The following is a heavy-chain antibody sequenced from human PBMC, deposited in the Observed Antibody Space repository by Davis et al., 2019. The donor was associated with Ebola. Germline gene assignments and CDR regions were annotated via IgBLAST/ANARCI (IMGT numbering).Heavy chain of an antibody. J-gene: IGHJ4*02. CDR2: LYTDGST. V-gene: IGHV3-53*01. Sequence: GESLKISCAASGFTVSVTYMHWVRQAPGKGLEWVSLLYTDGSTYYADSVKGRFTISRDNSNNMLFLQVNSLRAEDTAVYYCVRGLYYFDSWGQGTLVTVSS. CDR1: GFTVSVTY. CDR3: VRGLYYFDS.